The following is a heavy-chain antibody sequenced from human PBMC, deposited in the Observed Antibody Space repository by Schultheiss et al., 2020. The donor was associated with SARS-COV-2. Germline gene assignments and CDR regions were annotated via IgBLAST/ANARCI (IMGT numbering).Heavy chain of an antibody. J-gene: IGHJ6*02. CDR2: ISYTGSP. CDR1: SGSLIPYY. Sequence: SETLSLTCTVSSGSLIPYYWTWIRQPPGKGLEWIGYISYTGSPSYNPSLKSRVTFSLDTSKKQFSLRLSSVTAADTAVYYCARDQRYCSGGSCYVRGRHGMDVWGQGTTVTVSS. D-gene: IGHD2-15*01. V-gene: IGHV4-59*12. CDR3: ARDQRYCSGGSCYVRGRHGMDV.